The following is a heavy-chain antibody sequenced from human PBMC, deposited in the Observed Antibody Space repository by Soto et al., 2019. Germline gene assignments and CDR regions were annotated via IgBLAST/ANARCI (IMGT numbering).Heavy chain of an antibody. V-gene: IGHV4-30-4*01. Sequence: QVQLQESGPGVVEPSQTLSLTCTVSGGSINNNGYFWSWIRQPPGSGLEWMGHIYDSGSTYSNPSLKRHLTISVDTSKNQGTLKLSSVTAADTAVYYCARGPSGDNVDYWGQGTLVTVSS. CDR3: ARGPSGDNVDY. CDR1: GGSINNNGYF. D-gene: IGHD1-26*01. J-gene: IGHJ4*02. CDR2: IYDSGST.